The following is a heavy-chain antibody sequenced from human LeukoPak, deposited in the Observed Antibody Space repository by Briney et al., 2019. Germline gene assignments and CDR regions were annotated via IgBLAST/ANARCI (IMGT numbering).Heavy chain of an antibody. D-gene: IGHD2-2*01. CDR2: ISSSSSYI. J-gene: IGHJ4*02. V-gene: IGHV3-21*01. CDR3: ASNLGYCSSTSCYRRFDY. Sequence: GGPLRLSCAASGFTFSSYSMNWVRQAPGKGLEWVSSISSSSSYIYYADSVKGRFTISRDNAKNSLYLQMNSLRAEDTAVYYCASNLGYCSSTSCYRRFDYWGQGTLVTVSS. CDR1: GFTFSSYS.